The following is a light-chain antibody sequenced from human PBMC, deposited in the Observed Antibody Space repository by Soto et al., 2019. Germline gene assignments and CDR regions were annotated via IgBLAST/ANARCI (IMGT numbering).Light chain of an antibody. CDR1: NSDVGGYNS. Sequence: QSVLTQLRSVSGSPGQSVTISCSGANSDVGGYNSVAWYQQKPGEAPKLLLYSVTKRPSGVPDRFSGSKSGNMASLIISGLQAEDEADYYCCSYAGSSTNYVFGTGTKVTVL. CDR2: SVT. J-gene: IGLJ1*01. CDR3: CSYAGSSTNYV. V-gene: IGLV2-11*01.